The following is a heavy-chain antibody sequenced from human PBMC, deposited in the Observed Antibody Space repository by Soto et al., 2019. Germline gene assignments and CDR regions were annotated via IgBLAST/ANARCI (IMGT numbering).Heavy chain of an antibody. J-gene: IGHJ4*02. CDR3: ARDLAAVPRAFDY. CDR2: VYNSGST. Sequence: PSETLSLTCTVSGGSISSNYWTWIRQPPGKGLEWIGYVYNSGSTNYNPSLKSRVTISVDTSKTQFSLNLRSVTAADTAVYYCARDLAAVPRAFDYWGRGTLVTVSS. D-gene: IGHD6-13*01. CDR1: GGSISSNY. V-gene: IGHV4-59*01.